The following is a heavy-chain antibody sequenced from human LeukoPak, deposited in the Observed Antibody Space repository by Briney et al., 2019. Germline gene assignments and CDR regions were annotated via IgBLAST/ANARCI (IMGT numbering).Heavy chain of an antibody. CDR1: GVTFSGSA. CDR3: TEQPTVGDFSFEDAFDI. CDR2: IRSKANSYAT. V-gene: IGHV3-73*01. Sequence: GGSLRLSCAASGVTFSGSARHWIRQASGKGLEWVGRIRSKANSYATAYAASVKGRFTISRDDSKNTAYLQMNSLKTEDTALYYCTEQPTVGDFSFEDAFDIWGQGTMVTVSS. D-gene: IGHD4-17*01. J-gene: IGHJ3*02.